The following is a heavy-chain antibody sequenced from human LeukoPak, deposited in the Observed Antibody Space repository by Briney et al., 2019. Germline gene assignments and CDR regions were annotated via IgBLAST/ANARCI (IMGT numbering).Heavy chain of an antibody. CDR2: MKQDGSEK. CDR1: GFTFSSYW. CDR3: ARDRRPYYLDY. J-gene: IGHJ4*02. Sequence: GGSLRLSCAASGFTFSSYWISWVRLAPGKGQEWVANMKQDGSEKYYVDSVKGRFTISRDNAKNSLYLQMNSLSAEDTAVYYCARDRRPYYLDYWGQGTLVTVSS. D-gene: IGHD1-1*01. V-gene: IGHV3-7*01.